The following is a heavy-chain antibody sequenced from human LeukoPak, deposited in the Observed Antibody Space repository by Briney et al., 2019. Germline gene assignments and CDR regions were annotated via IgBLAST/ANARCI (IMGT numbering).Heavy chain of an antibody. J-gene: IGHJ4*02. CDR1: GFTFSSYS. V-gene: IGHV3-21*04. CDR2: ISSSSSYI. D-gene: IGHD3-22*01. Sequence: PGGSLRLSCAASGFTFSSYSMNWVRQAPGKGLEWVSSISSSSSYIYYADSVKGRFTISRDNSKNTLYLQMNSLRAEDTAVYYCAKPPYYDSSHYFDYWGQGTLVTVSS. CDR3: AKPPYYDSSHYFDY.